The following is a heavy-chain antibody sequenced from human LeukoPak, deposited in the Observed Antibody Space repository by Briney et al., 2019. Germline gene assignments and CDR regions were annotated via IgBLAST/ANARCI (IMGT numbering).Heavy chain of an antibody. CDR1: GGSISSSNW. V-gene: IGHV4-4*02. CDR3: ARWRMAYEFLGESTSYGMDV. J-gene: IGHJ6*02. CDR2: IYHSGST. Sequence: SGTLSLTCAVSGGSISSSNWWSWVRQPPGKGLEWIGEIYHSGSTNYNPSLKSRVTISVDKSKNQFSLKLSSVTAADTAVYYCARWRMAYEFLGESTSYGMDVWGQGTTVTVSS. D-gene: IGHD3-10*01.